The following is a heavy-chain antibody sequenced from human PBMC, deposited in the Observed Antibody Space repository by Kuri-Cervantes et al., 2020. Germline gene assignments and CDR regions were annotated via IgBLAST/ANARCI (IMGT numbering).Heavy chain of an antibody. J-gene: IGHJ4*02. CDR1: GGSISSSSYY. V-gene: IGHV4-39*07. CDR2: IYYSGST. D-gene: IGHD6-19*01. CDR3: ASRARIAVAGYDY. Sequence: GSLRLSCTVSGGSISSSSYYWGWIRQPPGKGLEWIGSIYYSGSTYYNPSLKSRVTISVDTSKNQFSLKLSSVTAAGTAVYYCASRARIAVAGYDYWGQGTLVTVS.